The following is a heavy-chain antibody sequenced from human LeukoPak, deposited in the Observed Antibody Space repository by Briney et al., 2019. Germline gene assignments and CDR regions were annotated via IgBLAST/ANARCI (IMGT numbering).Heavy chain of an antibody. CDR1: GYTFTSYY. V-gene: IGHV1-2*02. CDR2: INPNSGGT. CDR3: EREHYSSGWTRANDY. J-gene: IGHJ4*02. Sequence: ASVKVSCKASGYTFTSYYMHWVRQAPGQGLEWMGWINPNSGGTNYAQKFQGRVTMTRDTSISTAYMELSRLRSDDTAVYYGEREHYSSGWTRANDYWGQGTLVTVSS. D-gene: IGHD6-19*01.